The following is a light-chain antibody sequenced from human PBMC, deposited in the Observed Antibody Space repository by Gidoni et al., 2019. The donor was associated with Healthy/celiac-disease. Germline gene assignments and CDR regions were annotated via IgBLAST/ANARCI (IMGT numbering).Light chain of an antibody. J-gene: IGLJ2*01. Sequence: QSALTQPASVSGSPGQSITISCTGTSSDVGGYNYVSRYQQPPGKAPKLMIYEGSNRPSGVSNRFSGSKSGNTASLTISGLQAEDEADYYCSSYTSSSTLVVFGGGTKLTVL. CDR2: EGS. CDR1: SSDVGGYNY. CDR3: SSYTSSSTLVV. V-gene: IGLV2-14*01.